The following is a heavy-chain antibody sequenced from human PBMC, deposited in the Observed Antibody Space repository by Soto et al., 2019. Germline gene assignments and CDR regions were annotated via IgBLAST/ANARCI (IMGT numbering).Heavy chain of an antibody. CDR2: IKSKIDGGTT. CDR3: TTDSYITSIIVRFDY. CDR1: GFTYTNAW. D-gene: IGHD3-22*01. Sequence: GGTLRLSCAAAGFTYTNAWINWVRQAPGKGLEWVGRIKSKIDGGTTDFAAPVKGRFAISRDDSQNMVYLQMNSLKTEDTAIYYCTTDSYITSIIVRFDYWGHGTLVTVSS. J-gene: IGHJ4*01. V-gene: IGHV3-15*07.